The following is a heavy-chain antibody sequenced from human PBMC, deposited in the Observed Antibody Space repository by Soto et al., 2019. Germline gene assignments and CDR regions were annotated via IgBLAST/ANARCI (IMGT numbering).Heavy chain of an antibody. J-gene: IGHJ5*02. Sequence: ETLSLTSTVSGDSISSHFWSWIRQPAWKGLEWIGRVHTSVSTTYNPSLKSRVTMSVDTSKNQFSLKLTSVTDADTAGYYCARENEVAFTGWLDPWGQGTLVTVSS. V-gene: IGHV4-4*07. CDR3: ARENEVAFTGWLDP. D-gene: IGHD5-12*01. CDR1: GDSISSHF. CDR2: VHTSVST.